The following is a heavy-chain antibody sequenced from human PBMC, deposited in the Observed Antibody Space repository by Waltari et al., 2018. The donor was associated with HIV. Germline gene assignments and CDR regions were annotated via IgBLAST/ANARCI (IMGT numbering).Heavy chain of an antibody. CDR2: ISSSSSYI. V-gene: IGHV3-21*01. D-gene: IGHD3-22*01. J-gene: IGHJ4*02. Sequence: EVQLVESGGGLVKPGGSLRLSCAASGFTLSSYSMNWVRQAPGKGLGWVSSISSSSSYIYYADSVKGRFTIARDNAKNSLYLQMNSLRAEDTAVYYCARVDYYHSTKSRYFDSWGQGTLVTVSS. CDR1: GFTLSSYS. CDR3: ARVDYYHSTKSRYFDS.